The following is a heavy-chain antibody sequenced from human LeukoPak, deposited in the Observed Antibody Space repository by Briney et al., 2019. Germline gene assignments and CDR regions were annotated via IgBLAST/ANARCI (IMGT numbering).Heavy chain of an antibody. Sequence: ASVTVSCTASGYTFTSYGISWVRQAPGQGLEWMGWISAYNGNTNYAQKLQGRVTMTTDTSTSTAYMELRSLRSDDTAVYYCARGIGDFGVVIKGSYFDYWGQGTLVTVSS. J-gene: IGHJ4*02. V-gene: IGHV1-18*01. CDR2: ISAYNGNT. D-gene: IGHD3-3*01. CDR1: GYTFTSYG. CDR3: ARGIGDFGVVIKGSYFDY.